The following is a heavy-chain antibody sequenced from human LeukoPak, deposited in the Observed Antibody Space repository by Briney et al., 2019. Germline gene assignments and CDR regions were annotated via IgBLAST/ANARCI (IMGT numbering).Heavy chain of an antibody. CDR3: ARGSRFHPQNWFDP. Sequence: ASVKVSCKASGYTFIDYYIHWVRQAPGQGLEWMGWVGPNTGGTYYAQTFQGRVTMTSAASISTVCMELTSLTYDDTAVYYCARGSRFHPQNWFDPWGQGTLITVSS. CDR2: VGPNTGGT. J-gene: IGHJ5*02. V-gene: IGHV1-2*02. D-gene: IGHD3-10*01. CDR1: GYTFIDYY.